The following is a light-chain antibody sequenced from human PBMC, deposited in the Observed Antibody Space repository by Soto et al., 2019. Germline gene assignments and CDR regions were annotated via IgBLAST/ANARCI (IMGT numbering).Light chain of an antibody. CDR3: QQYQTNS. CDR1: ESISNW. V-gene: IGKV1-5*01. Sequence: IQLTQSPTTLPASVGDRVTLTCRASESISNWLAWYQQRPGSAPKLLIYHASILETAVPSRFSGNGSGTTFNLIIISLPLGDFATTYCQQYQTNSFGLGSRVEIK. J-gene: IGKJ1*01. CDR2: HAS.